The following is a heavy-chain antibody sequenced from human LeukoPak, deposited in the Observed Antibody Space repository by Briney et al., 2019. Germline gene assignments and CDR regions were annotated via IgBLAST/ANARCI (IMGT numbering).Heavy chain of an antibody. CDR2: ICPGGTIT. CDR1: GFTFSNYC. J-gene: IGHJ4*02. V-gene: IGHV3-74*01. CDR3: VRDFRSADY. Sequence: GGSLRLSCTASGFTFSNYCMHWVRQTPGTGLIWVSRICPGGTITNYADSVKGRFTISRDDAKNMMFLQMNSLRADDTAVYYCVRDFRSADYWGQGILVTVSS.